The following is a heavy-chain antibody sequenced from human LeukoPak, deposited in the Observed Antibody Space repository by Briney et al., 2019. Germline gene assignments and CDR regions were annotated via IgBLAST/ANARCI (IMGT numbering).Heavy chain of an antibody. J-gene: IGHJ3*02. CDR1: GYTFTSYG. CDR2: ISAYSGNT. Sequence: GASVKVSCKASGYTFTSYGISWVRQAPGQGLEWMGWISAYSGNTNYAQKLQGRVTMTTDTSTSTAYMELRSLRSDDTAVYYCARERARYCSSTSCYPFDIWGQGTMVTVSS. D-gene: IGHD2-2*01. CDR3: ARERARYCSSTSCYPFDI. V-gene: IGHV1-18*04.